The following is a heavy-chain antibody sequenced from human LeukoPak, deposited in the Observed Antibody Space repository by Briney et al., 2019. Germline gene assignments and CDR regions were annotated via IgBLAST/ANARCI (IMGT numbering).Heavy chain of an antibody. V-gene: IGHV3-30*18. CDR2: ISYDGSNK. J-gene: IGHJ6*02. D-gene: IGHD3-10*01. Sequence: GGSLRLSSAASGFTFSSYGMHWVRQAPGKGLEWVAVISYDGSNKYYADSVKGRFTISRDNSKNTLYLQMNSLRAEDTAVYYCAKDLISVTMVRGVRSYGMDVWGQGTTVTVSS. CDR3: AKDLISVTMVRGVRSYGMDV. CDR1: GFTFSSYG.